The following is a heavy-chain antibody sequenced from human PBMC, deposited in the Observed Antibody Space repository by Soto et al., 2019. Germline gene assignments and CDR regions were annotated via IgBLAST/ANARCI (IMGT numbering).Heavy chain of an antibody. CDR2: INPSGGST. CDR1: GYTFTSYY. J-gene: IGHJ6*02. Sequence: ASVKVSCKASGYTFTSYYMHWVRQAPGQGLEWMGIINPSGGSTSYAQKFQGRVTMTRDTSTSTVYMELSSLRSEDTAVYYCARDFSSSWSSYDFDYYYYGMDVWGQGTTVTVSS. D-gene: IGHD6-13*01. CDR3: ARDFSSSWSSYDFDYYYYGMDV. V-gene: IGHV1-46*01.